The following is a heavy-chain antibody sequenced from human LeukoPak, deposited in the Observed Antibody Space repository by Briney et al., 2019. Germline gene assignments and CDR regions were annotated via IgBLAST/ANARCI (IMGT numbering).Heavy chain of an antibody. J-gene: IGHJ5*02. CDR3: ARGPVTTVTTDWFDP. CDR1: GGTFSSYA. Sequence: SVKVSCKASGGTFSSYAISWVRQAPGQGLEWMRRIIPILGIANYAQKFQGRVTITADKSTSTAYMELSSLRSEDTAVYYCARGPVTTVTTDWFDPWGQGTLVTVSS. CDR2: IIPILGIA. V-gene: IGHV1-69*04. D-gene: IGHD4-17*01.